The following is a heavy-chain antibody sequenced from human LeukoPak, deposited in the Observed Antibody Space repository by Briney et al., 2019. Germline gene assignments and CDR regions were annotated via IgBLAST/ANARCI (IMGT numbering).Heavy chain of an antibody. CDR3: AKDQDDYGGFFDY. J-gene: IGHJ4*02. CDR1: GFTFSSHG. Sequence: GGSLRLSCAASGFTFSSHGMHWVRQAPGKGLEWVAVISYDGSKKYYADSVKGRFTISRDISKNTLYLQMNSLRAEDTAVYYCAKDQDDYGGFFDYWGQGTLVTVSS. V-gene: IGHV3-30*18. CDR2: ISYDGSKK. D-gene: IGHD4/OR15-4a*01.